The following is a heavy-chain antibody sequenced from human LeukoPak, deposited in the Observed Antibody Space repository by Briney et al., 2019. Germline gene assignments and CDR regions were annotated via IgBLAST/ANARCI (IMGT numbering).Heavy chain of an antibody. J-gene: IGHJ3*02. V-gene: IGHV1-69*13. CDR3: ARDLMDYDSSGFGAFDI. CDR1: GGTFSSYA. Sequence: SVKVSCKASGGTFSSYAISWVRQAPGQGLEWMGGIIPIFGTANYAQKFQGRVTITVDESTSTAYMELSSLRSEDTAVYYCARDLMDYDSSGFGAFDIWGQGTMVTVSS. CDR2: IIPIFGTA. D-gene: IGHD3-22*01.